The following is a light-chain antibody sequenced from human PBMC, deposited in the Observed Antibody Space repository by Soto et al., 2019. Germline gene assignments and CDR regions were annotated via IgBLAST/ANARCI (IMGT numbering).Light chain of an antibody. Sequence: QSALTQPPSASGSPGQSVTISCTGASSDVGGYDSVSWYQQHPGKAPKLMIYEVYKRPSGVPDRFSGSKSGNTASLTVSGLQDDDEADYYCSSYAGRYNVFFGGGTKVTVL. CDR3: SSYAGRYNVF. CDR2: EVY. CDR1: SSDVGGYDS. J-gene: IGLJ2*01. V-gene: IGLV2-8*01.